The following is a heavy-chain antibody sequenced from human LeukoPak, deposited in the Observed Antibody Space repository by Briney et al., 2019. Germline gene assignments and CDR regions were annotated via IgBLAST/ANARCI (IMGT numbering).Heavy chain of an antibody. CDR2: INPNSGGT. CDR1: GYTFTDYY. J-gene: IGHJ6*02. Sequence: ASVKVSCKASGYTFTDYYMHWVRQAPGQGLEWMGWINPNSGGTNYAQKFQGRVTMTRDTSISTAYMELSRLRSDDTAVYYCARDLYYYGSGSYDPFRVLDVWGRGTTVTVSS. V-gene: IGHV1-2*02. CDR3: ARDLYYYGSGSYDPFRVLDV. D-gene: IGHD3-10*01.